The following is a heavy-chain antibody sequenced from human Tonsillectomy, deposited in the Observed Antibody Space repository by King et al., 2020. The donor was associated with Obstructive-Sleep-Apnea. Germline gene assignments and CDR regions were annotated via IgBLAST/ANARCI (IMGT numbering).Heavy chain of an antibody. CDR3: AGERDIVVVENAFDI. CDR2: IIPILGIA. D-gene: IGHD2-15*01. V-gene: IGHV1-69*10. J-gene: IGHJ3*02. Sequence: QLVQSGAEVKKPGSSVKVSCKASGGTFSSYAISWVRQAPGQGLEWMGGIIPILGIANYAQKFQGRVTITADKSTSTAYMELSSLRSEDTAGYYCAGERDIVVVENAFDIWGQGTMVTVSS. CDR1: GGTFSSYA.